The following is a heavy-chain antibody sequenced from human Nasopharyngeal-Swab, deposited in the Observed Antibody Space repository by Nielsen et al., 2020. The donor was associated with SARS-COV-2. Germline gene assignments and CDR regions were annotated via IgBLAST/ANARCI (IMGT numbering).Heavy chain of an antibody. J-gene: IGHJ4*02. Sequence: ASVKVSCKVSGYTLTELSMHWVRQAPGKGLEWMGGFDPEDGETIYAQKFQGRVTMTEDTSTSTAYMELRSLRSDDTAVYYCARALYGDYEFDYWGQGTLVTVSS. CDR3: ARALYGDYEFDY. CDR1: GYTLTELS. CDR2: FDPEDGET. V-gene: IGHV1-24*01. D-gene: IGHD4-17*01.